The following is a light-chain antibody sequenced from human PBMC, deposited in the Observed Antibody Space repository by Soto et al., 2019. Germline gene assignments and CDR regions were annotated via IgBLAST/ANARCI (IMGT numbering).Light chain of an antibody. J-gene: IGLJ1*01. V-gene: IGLV2-11*01. Sequence: QSALTQPRSVSGSPGQSVTISCTGTSSDVGGYNYVSWYQQHPGKAPKVMIYDVSKRPSGVPDRFSGSKSDNTASLTISGLQAEDEADYYCCSYAGSPYVFGTGTKVTVL. CDR1: SSDVGGYNY. CDR2: DVS. CDR3: CSYAGSPYV.